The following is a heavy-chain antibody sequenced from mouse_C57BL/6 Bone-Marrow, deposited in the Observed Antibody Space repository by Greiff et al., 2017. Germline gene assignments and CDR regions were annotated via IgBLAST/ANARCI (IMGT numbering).Heavy chain of an antibody. CDR2: IDPSDSYT. CDR3: AGCETAQAKAWFAY. V-gene: IGHV1-59*01. Sequence: QVQLQQPGAELVRPGTSVKLSCKASGYTFTSYWMHWVKQRPGQGLEWIGGIDPSDSYTNYNQKFKGKATLTVDTSSSTAYMQLSSLTSEDSAVYYGAGCETAQAKAWFAYWGQGTLVTVSA. D-gene: IGHD3-2*02. J-gene: IGHJ3*01. CDR1: GYTFTSYW.